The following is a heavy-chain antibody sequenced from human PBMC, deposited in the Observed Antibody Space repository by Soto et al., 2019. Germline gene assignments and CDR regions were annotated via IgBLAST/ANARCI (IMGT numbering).Heavy chain of an antibody. D-gene: IGHD3-22*01. CDR3: ARVYYQDGSVDRYFDN. Sequence: EVQLVESGGGLVQPGGSLRLSCAASGFTFSTYWMHWVRQGPGKGLVWVSRINGDGSRTTYADSVKGRFTVSRDNAKNKLYLQMSSLRAEDTAVYYCARVYYQDGSVDRYFDNWGQGTLVTVSS. V-gene: IGHV3-74*01. CDR1: GFTFSTYW. J-gene: IGHJ4*02. CDR2: INGDGSRT.